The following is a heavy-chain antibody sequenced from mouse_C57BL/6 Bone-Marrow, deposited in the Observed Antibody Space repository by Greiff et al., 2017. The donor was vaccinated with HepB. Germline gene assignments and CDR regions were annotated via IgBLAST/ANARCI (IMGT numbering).Heavy chain of an antibody. Sequence: QVQLQQPGAELVKPGASVKLSCKASGYTFTSYWMQWVKQRPGQGLEWIGEIDPSDSYTNYNQKFKGKATLTVDTSSSTAYMQLSSLTSEDSAVYYCARRPGVAWYFDVWGTGTTVTVSS. V-gene: IGHV1-50*01. CDR1: GYTFTSYW. CDR2: IDPSDSYT. CDR3: ARRPGVAWYFDV. J-gene: IGHJ1*03.